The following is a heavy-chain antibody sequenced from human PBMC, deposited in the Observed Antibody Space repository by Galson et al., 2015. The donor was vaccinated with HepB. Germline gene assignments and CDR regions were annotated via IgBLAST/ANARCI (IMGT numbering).Heavy chain of an antibody. CDR3: ARVPPRYSSGWWGDY. CDR1: GYTFTNYG. CDR2: ISAYNGNT. J-gene: IGHJ4*02. D-gene: IGHD6-19*01. V-gene: IGHV1-18*01. Sequence: SVKVSCKASGYTFTNYGTNWVRQAPGQGLEWMGWISAYNGNTNYAQNLQGRVTMTTDTSTSTAYMELRSLRSDDTAVYYCARVPPRYSSGWWGDYWGQGTLVTVSS.